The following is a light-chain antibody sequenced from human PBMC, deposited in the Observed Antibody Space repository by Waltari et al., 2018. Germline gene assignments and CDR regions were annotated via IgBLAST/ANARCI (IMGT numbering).Light chain of an antibody. CDR2: DVS. CDR1: LGDVGDYHF. V-gene: IGLV2-14*03. CDR3: ISYRTVTSSVV. J-gene: IGLJ2*01. Sequence: QSALIQPASVSGPPGQSITISCTGTLGDVGDYHFLFLFHQHPGRAPKLIIFDVSNRPSGIPSRFSGSKSGNTASLTISGLQPEDEANYYCISYRTVTSSVVFGGGTRLTVL.